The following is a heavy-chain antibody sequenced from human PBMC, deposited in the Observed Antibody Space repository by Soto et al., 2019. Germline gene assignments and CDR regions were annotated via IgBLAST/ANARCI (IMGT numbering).Heavy chain of an antibody. CDR2: IYYSGST. V-gene: IGHV4-39*01. CDR3: ARRKLGVLRYFDWSSPPLPFDY. CDR1: GGSISSSSYY. J-gene: IGHJ4*02. D-gene: IGHD3-9*01. Sequence: SETLSLTCTVSGGSISSSSYYWGWIRQPPGKGLEWIGSIYYSGSTYYNPSLKSRVTISVDTSKNQFSLKLSSVTAADTAVYYCARRKLGVLRYFDWSSPPLPFDYWGQGTLVTVSS.